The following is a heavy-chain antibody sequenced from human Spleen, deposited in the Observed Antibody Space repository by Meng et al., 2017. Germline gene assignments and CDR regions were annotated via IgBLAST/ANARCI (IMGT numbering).Heavy chain of an antibody. V-gene: IGHV3-74*01. D-gene: IGHD3-9*01. Sequence: GESLKISCAASGFTFSGSDIHWVRQAPGKGLVWVSRINSDGGSTSYADSVKGRFTISRDNAKNTLYMQMSSLRAEDTAVYYCARSPNYDILSVDIWGQGTMVTVSS. J-gene: IGHJ3*02. CDR1: GFTFSGSD. CDR2: INSDGGST. CDR3: ARSPNYDILSVDI.